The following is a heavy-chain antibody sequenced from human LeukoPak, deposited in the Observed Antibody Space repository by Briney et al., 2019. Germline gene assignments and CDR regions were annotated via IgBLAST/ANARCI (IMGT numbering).Heavy chain of an antibody. D-gene: IGHD2-2*01. CDR3: ARGGGYCSSTSCYNWFDP. Sequence: SEALSLTCTVSGGSISSYYWSWIRQPPGKGLEWIGYIYYSGSTNYNPSLKSRVTISVDTSKNQFSLKLSSVTAADTAVYYCARGGGYCSSTSCYNWFDPWGQGTLVTVSS. J-gene: IGHJ5*02. CDR2: IYYSGST. CDR1: GGSISSYY. V-gene: IGHV4-59*08.